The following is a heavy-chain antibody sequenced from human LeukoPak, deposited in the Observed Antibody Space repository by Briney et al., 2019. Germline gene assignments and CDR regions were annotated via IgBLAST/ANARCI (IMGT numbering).Heavy chain of an antibody. D-gene: IGHD2-15*01. Sequence: GGSLRLSCAASGFTVSSNYMSWVRQAPGKGLEWVSVIYSGGSTYYADSVKGRFTISRDNSKNTLYLQMNSLRAEDTAVYYCARDSRRILPSDWGQGSLVTVSS. CDR3: ARDSRRILPSD. CDR1: GFTVSSNY. J-gene: IGHJ4*02. CDR2: IYSGGST. V-gene: IGHV3-66*01.